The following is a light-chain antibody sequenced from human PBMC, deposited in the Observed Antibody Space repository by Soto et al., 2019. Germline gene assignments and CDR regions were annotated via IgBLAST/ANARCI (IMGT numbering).Light chain of an antibody. CDR2: SAS. CDR1: QSISTE. Sequence: EIAMTQSPATLSVSPGERATLSCRASQSISTELAWYQQIPGQPPILLIYSASTMATGVPARFTGSGSGSEFTLTISGLQSEDFAIYYCQQGHNWPLTFGQGTRLEI. V-gene: IGKV3-15*01. CDR3: QQGHNWPLT. J-gene: IGKJ2*01.